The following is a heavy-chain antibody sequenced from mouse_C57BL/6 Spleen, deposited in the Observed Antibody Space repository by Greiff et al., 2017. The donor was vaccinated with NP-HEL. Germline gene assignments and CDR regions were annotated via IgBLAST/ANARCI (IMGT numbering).Heavy chain of an antibody. CDR3: ARDYS. CDR1: GYSITSGYY. J-gene: IGHJ3*01. Sequence: EVKLMESGPGLVKPSQSLSLTCSVTGYSITSGYYWNWIRQFPGNKLEWMGYISYDGSNNYNPSLKNRISITRDTSKNQFFLKLNSVTTEDTATYYCARDYSWGQGTLVTVSA. CDR2: ISYDGSN. D-gene: IGHD2-1*01. V-gene: IGHV3-6*01.